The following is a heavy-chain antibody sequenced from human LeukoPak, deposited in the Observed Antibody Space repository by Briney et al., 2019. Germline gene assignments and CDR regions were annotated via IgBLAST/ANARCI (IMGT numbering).Heavy chain of an antibody. Sequence: PSETLSLTCTVSDSSITSTYYWAWFRQPPGKGREWIATVFRLQTVRTFNNPSLESRVTVSLDPSQNQFSLNLTSVTAADTALYFCARVLHAPYLIDSWGQGTLVTVSS. CDR3: ARVLHAPYLIDS. CDR2: VFRLQTVRT. J-gene: IGHJ4*02. CDR1: DSSITSTYY. D-gene: IGHD2-8*01. V-gene: IGHV4-38-2*02.